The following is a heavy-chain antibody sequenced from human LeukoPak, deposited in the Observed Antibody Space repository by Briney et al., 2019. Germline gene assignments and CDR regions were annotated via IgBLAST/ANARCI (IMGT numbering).Heavy chain of an antibody. CDR1: SRSLDSDSYH. J-gene: IGHJ4*02. CDR3: ARVGRNGGWYFDY. D-gene: IGHD6-19*01. CDR2: IYYSGKT. Sequence: SETLSLTCTVSSRSLDSDSYHWGWIRQPPGKCLEWIGSIYYSGKTFYNPSLQSRVTISLATSKTQFSLNLGSVTAADTAVYYCARVGRNGGWYFDYWGQGTLVTVSS. V-gene: IGHV4-39*07.